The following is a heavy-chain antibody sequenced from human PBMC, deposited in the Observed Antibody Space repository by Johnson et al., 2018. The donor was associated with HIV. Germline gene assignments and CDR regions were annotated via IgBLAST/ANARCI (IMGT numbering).Heavy chain of an antibody. V-gene: IGHV3-30-3*01. Sequence: QVQLVESGGGVVKTGRSLRLSCAVSGFTLSNYAMHWVRQAPGKGLEWVAFISNDGSIKFSADSVKGRFTISKDNSKNTLYLQMNSLRPEDTAVYYCVQGVPNPAGAFDIWGRGTMVTVSS. D-gene: IGHD6-19*01. CDR1: GFTLSNYA. CDR3: VQGVPNPAGAFDI. CDR2: ISNDGSIK. J-gene: IGHJ3*02.